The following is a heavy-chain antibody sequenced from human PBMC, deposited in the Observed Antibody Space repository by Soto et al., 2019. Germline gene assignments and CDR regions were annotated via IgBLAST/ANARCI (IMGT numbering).Heavy chain of an antibody. D-gene: IGHD3-22*01. J-gene: IGHJ5*02. CDR3: ARHTYYDSTGYFGA. CDR2: FYYSGST. V-gene: IGHV4-59*08. Sequence: QVQLQESGPGLVKPSETLSLTCTVSGGSIRSYYWSWIRQPPGKGLEWIGYFYYSGSTNYNPSLRSRVTISVDTSKNQFSLKLNSVTAADTAVYYCARHTYYDSTGYFGAWGQGTLVTVSS. CDR1: GGSIRSYY.